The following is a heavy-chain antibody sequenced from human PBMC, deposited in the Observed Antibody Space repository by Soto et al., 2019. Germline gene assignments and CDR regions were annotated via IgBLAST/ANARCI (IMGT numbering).Heavy chain of an antibody. Sequence: LSLPFAEYGGSFSGYYWSWLRQPPGKGLEWIGEINHSGSPNYNPSLKSRVTISVDTSKNQFSLKMTSVTAADTAVYYCATANWSHHYFDPWGQGTLVTVSS. CDR1: GGSFSGYY. CDR2: INHSGSP. D-gene: IGHD1-1*01. V-gene: IGHV4-34*01. J-gene: IGHJ5*02. CDR3: ATANWSHHYFDP.